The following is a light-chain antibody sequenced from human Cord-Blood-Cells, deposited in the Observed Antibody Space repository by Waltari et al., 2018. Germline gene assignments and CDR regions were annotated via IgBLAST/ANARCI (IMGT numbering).Light chain of an antibody. CDR1: SSDAGSHNL. Sequence: QSALTQPASVSGSPGQSLTISCTETSSDAGSHNLVSWYQPHPGKAPKRMSYEGSKRPSGVSNRSSGSKSGNTASLTISGLQAEDEADYYCCSYAGSSTWVFGGGTKLTVL. CDR3: CSYAGSSTWV. V-gene: IGLV2-23*01. J-gene: IGLJ3*02. CDR2: EGS.